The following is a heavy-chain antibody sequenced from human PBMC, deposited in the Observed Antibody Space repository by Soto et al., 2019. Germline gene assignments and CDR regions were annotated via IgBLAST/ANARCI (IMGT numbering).Heavy chain of an antibody. CDR2: IIPIFGTA. J-gene: IGHJ4*02. CDR1: GGTFSSYA. Sequence: GASVKVSCKASGGTFSSYAISWVRQAPGQGLEWMGGIIPIFGTANYAQKFQGRVTITADKSTSTACMELSSLRSEDTAVYYCARAYDILTGSLDYWGQGTLVTVSS. V-gene: IGHV1-69*06. D-gene: IGHD3-9*01. CDR3: ARAYDILTGSLDY.